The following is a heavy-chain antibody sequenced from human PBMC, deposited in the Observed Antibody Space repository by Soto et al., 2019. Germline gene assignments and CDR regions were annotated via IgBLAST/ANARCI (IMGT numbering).Heavy chain of an antibody. J-gene: IGHJ3*01. CDR3: ATMGNFGDYATN. V-gene: IGHV4-61*03. CDR1: GGPVSSSPFF. CDR2: ISDTETT. Sequence: PSETLSLTCTVSGGPVSSSPFFWNWILQSPGKGLEWIGYISDTETTNYNPSLRSRVTITLDTSKNHFSLKLTSVTAADTAVYYCATMGNFGDYATNWGQGTMVTVSS. D-gene: IGHD4-17*01.